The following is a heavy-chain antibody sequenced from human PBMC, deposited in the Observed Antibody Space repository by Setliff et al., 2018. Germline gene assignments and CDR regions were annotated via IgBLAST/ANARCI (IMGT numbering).Heavy chain of an antibody. J-gene: IGHJ4*02. D-gene: IGHD3-22*01. CDR1: GFTFSSYA. CDR3: AKDSSYSMIVVVIPFDY. CDR2: ISRSGGST. Sequence: PGGSLRLSCAASGFTFSSYAMSWVRQAPGKGLEWVSAISRSGGSTYYTDSVKGRFTISRDNSKNTLYLQMDSLRAEDTAVYYCAKDSSYSMIVVVIPFDYWGQGTLVTVSS. V-gene: IGHV3-23*01.